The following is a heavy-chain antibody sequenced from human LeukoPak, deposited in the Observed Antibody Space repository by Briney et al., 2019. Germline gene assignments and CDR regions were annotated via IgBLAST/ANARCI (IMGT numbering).Heavy chain of an antibody. Sequence: GGSLRLSCTASGFTFGDYAMSWFRQAPGKGLEWVGFIRSKAYGGTTEYAASVKGRFTISRDDSKSIAYLQMNSLKTEDTAVYYCTRGDYYDSGGYYFLFDYWGQGTLVTVSS. CDR3: TRGDYYDSGGYYFLFDY. V-gene: IGHV3-49*03. J-gene: IGHJ4*02. D-gene: IGHD3-22*01. CDR1: GFTFGDYA. CDR2: IRSKAYGGTT.